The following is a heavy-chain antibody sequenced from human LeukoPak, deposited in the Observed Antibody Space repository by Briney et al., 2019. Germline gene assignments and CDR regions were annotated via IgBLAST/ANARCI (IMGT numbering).Heavy chain of an antibody. CDR2: INRDGSST. Sequence: PGGSLRLSCAASGIIFSNYWMHWVRQAPGKGLVWVSRINRDGSSTSYADSVKGRFTISRDNAKNTLSLQMNSLRAEDTAIYYCATYRQVLLPFESWGQGTLVTVSS. J-gene: IGHJ4*02. V-gene: IGHV3-74*01. D-gene: IGHD2-8*02. CDR1: GIIFSNYW. CDR3: ATYRQVLLPFES.